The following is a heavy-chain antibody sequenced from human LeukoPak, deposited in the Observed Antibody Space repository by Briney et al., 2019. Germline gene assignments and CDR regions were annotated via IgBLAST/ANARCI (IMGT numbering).Heavy chain of an antibody. Sequence: ASVKVSCKASGYILTSYSISWVRQAPGQGLEWMGWISAYNGDTNYVQKFQGRVTMTTDTSTSTAYMELKSLRSDDTAVYYCAREEGAPIAAANIWGLGTKVTVSS. D-gene: IGHD6-13*01. CDR2: ISAYNGDT. CDR1: GYILTSYS. J-gene: IGHJ3*02. V-gene: IGHV1-18*01. CDR3: AREEGAPIAAANI.